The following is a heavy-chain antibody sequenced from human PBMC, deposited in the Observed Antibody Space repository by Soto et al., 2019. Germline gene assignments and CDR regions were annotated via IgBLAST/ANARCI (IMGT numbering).Heavy chain of an antibody. CDR3: ARVRQQWLVSAHYFDC. V-gene: IGHV3-30-3*01. CDR2: ISHDGSSI. J-gene: IGHJ4*02. Sequence: QVQLMESGGAVVQPGRSLRPSCAASGFTFSSYAMHWVRQAPGKGLEWVAIISHDGSSIYYGDSVKGRFTISRDNSKSTLYLQMNSLRSEDTAVYYCARVRQQWLVSAHYFDCWGQGTLVTVSS. CDR1: GFTFSSYA. D-gene: IGHD6-19*01.